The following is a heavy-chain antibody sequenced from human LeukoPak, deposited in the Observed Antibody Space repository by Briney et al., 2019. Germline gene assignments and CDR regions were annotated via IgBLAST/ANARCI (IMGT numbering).Heavy chain of an antibody. V-gene: IGHV4-59*08. CDR1: GGSISSYY. D-gene: IGHD7-27*01. Sequence: SETLSLTCTVSGGSISSYYWSWIRQPPGKGLEWIGYIYYSGSTNYNPSLKSRVAISVDTSKNQFSLKLSSVAAADTAVYYCARRHWGPIDYWGQGTLVTVSS. CDR2: IYYSGST. J-gene: IGHJ4*02. CDR3: ARRHWGPIDY.